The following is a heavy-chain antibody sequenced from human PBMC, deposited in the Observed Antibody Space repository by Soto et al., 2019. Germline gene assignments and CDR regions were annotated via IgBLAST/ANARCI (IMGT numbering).Heavy chain of an antibody. CDR1: GYTFISHG. J-gene: IGHJ6*02. CDR2: ISGKNGNT. V-gene: IGHV1-18*04. CDR3: ARVSSSIVVVPDYGMDV. Sequence: QVQLVQSGVEVKKPGASVKVSCKASGYTFISHGISWVRQAPGQGLEWMGWISGKNGNTNYAQKLQGRVTLTTDTSTSTACMELRSLSSDDTAVYYCARVSSSIVVVPDYGMDVWGQGTTVTVSS. D-gene: IGHD2-15*01.